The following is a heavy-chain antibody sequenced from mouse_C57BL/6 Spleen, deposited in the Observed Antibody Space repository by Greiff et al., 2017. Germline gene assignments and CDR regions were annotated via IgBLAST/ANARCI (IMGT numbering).Heavy chain of an antibody. Sequence: VQLQQPGAELVKPGASVKLSCKASGYTFTSYWMHWVKQRPGQGLEWIGMIHPNSGSTNYNEKFKSKATLTVDKSSSTAYMQLSSLTSEDSAVYYCASSKVDGYCSWFAYWGQGTLVTVAA. V-gene: IGHV1-64*01. J-gene: IGHJ3*01. CDR1: GYTFTSYW. CDR3: ASSKVDGYCSWFAY. CDR2: IHPNSGST. D-gene: IGHD2-3*01.